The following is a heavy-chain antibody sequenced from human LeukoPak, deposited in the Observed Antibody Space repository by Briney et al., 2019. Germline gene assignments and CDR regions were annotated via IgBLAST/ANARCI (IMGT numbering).Heavy chain of an antibody. CDR1: GCSISSYY. J-gene: IGHJ4*02. Sequence: KPSETLSLTCTVPGCSISSYYWSWIRQPPGKGLEWIGFVYDSGITSYNPSLKSRVTISVETSKNQFSLKLRSVTAADTAVYYCARGVGYSYGLDYWGQGTLVTVSS. CDR2: VYDSGIT. V-gene: IGHV4-59*01. CDR3: ARGVGYSYGLDY. D-gene: IGHD5-18*01.